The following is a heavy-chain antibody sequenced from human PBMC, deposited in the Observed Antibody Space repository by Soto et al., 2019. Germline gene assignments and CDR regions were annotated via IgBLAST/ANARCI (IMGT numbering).Heavy chain of an antibody. CDR3: AKLYSSGWYYFDY. J-gene: IGHJ4*02. CDR2: ISGSGGST. D-gene: IGHD6-19*01. CDR1: GFTFSSYA. Sequence: GGSLRLSCAASGFTFSSYAMSWVRQAPGKGLEWVSAISGSGGSTYYADYVKGRFTISRDNSKNTLYLHMNSLRADDTAVYYCAKLYSSGWYYFDYWGQGTLVTVSS. V-gene: IGHV3-23*01.